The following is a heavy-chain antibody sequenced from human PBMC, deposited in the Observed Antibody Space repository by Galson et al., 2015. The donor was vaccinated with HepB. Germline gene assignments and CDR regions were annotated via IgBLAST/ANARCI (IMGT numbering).Heavy chain of an antibody. CDR3: ARRHSSGWYYFDY. CDR1: GFTFSNYG. J-gene: IGHJ4*02. D-gene: IGHD6-19*01. CDR2: IISSRSTI. V-gene: IGHV3-48*01. Sequence: SLRLSCAASGFTFSNYGFNWVRQAPGKGLEWPSYIISSRSTIYYADSVKGRFTIFRDNAKNSLYLQMNSLRVEDTAVYYCARRHSSGWYYFDYWGQGALVTVSS.